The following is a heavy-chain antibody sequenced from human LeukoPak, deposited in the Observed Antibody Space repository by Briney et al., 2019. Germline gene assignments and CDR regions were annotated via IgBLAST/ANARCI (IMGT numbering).Heavy chain of an antibody. CDR1: GSTFTTYW. J-gene: IGHJ4*02. Sequence: GGSLRLSCAASGSTFTTYWMCWIRQAPGKGLEWVANIGQDGTDKYYVDSVKGRFTFSRDNAQNSLYLQMSSLRVEDTAVYYCVTYSTGLYKGLEFWGQGTQVTVSS. V-gene: IGHV3-7*03. D-gene: IGHD2-8*02. CDR2: IGQDGTDK. CDR3: VTYSTGLYKGLEF.